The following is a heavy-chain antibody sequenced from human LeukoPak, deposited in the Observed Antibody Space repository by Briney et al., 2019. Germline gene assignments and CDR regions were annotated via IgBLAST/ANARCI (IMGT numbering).Heavy chain of an antibody. CDR1: GGSFSGYY. D-gene: IGHD4-17*01. J-gene: IGHJ3*02. Sequence: SETLSLTCAVYGGSFSGYYWSWIRQPPGKGLEWIGEINHSGSADYNPSLKSRVTISVDTSKNHFSLKLSSVTAADTAVYYCAMTTVTTGRSSFDNWAHGTMVTVSS. V-gene: IGHV4-34*01. CDR3: AMTTVTTGRSSFDN. CDR2: INHSGSA.